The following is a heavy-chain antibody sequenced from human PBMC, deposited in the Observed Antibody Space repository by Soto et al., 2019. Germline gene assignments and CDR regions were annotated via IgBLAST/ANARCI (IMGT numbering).Heavy chain of an antibody. Sequence: GGSLRLSCAASGFTFSSYAMSWVRQAPGKGLEWVSAISGSGGSTYYADSVRGRFTISRDNSKNTLYLQMNSLRAEDTAVYYCAKDLLVVVPAAMIDYWGQGTLVTVSS. D-gene: IGHD2-2*01. J-gene: IGHJ4*02. CDR3: AKDLLVVVPAAMIDY. V-gene: IGHV3-23*01. CDR2: ISGSGGST. CDR1: GFTFSSYA.